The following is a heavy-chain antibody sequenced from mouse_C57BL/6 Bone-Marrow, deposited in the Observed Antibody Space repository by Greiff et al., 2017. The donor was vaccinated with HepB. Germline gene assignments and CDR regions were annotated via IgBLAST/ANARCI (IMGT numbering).Heavy chain of an antibody. D-gene: IGHD2-10*01. CDR1: GYTFTDYY. J-gene: IGHJ1*03. V-gene: IGHV1-76*01. CDR3: ARREGSYSRWYFDV. Sequence: QVQLQQSGAELVRPGASVKLSCKASGYTFTDYYINWVKQRPGQGLEWIARIYPGSGNTYYNEKFKGKATLTAEKSSSTAYMQLSSLTSEDSAVYFGARREGSYSRWYFDVWGTGTTVTVSS. CDR2: IYPGSGNT.